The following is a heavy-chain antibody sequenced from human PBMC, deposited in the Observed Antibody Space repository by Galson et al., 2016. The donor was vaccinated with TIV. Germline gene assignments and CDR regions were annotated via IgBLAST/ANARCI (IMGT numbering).Heavy chain of an antibody. CDR2: IDTDGTTT. Sequence: SGISVNNDWMHWVRQSPEKGLVWVARIDTDGTTTYYADSVKGRFSISRDNAKNTVYLRMNNLIADDTAVYYCVRDRLGWHWGQGTLVTVSS. CDR3: VRDRLGWH. CDR1: GISVNNDW. V-gene: IGHV3-74*01. J-gene: IGHJ1*01. D-gene: IGHD3-16*01.